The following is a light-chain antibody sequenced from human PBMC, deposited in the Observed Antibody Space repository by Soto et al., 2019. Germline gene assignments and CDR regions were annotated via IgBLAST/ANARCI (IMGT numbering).Light chain of an antibody. V-gene: IGLV2-11*01. CDR3: CSYAGSYTFAV. Sequence: QSALTQPRSVSGSPGQSVTISCTGTSSDVGGYNYVSWYQQHPGKAPKLMIYDVSKRPSGVPDRFSGSESGNTASLTISGLQAEDEADYYCCSYAGSYTFAVFGTGTKVTVL. CDR2: DVS. CDR1: SSDVGGYNY. J-gene: IGLJ1*01.